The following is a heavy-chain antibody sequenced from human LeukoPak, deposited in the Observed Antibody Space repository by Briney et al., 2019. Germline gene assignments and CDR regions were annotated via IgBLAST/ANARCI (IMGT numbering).Heavy chain of an antibody. CDR2: IYHSGST. J-gene: IGHJ3*02. CDR3: AREPVVIFSDAFDI. Sequence: SETLSLTCTVSGYSISSGYYWGWIRQPPGKGLEWIGSIYHSGSTYYNPSLKSRVTISVDTSKNQFSLKLSSVTAADTAVYYCAREPVVIFSDAFDIWGQGTMVTVSS. D-gene: IGHD3-22*01. CDR1: GYSISSGYY. V-gene: IGHV4-38-2*02.